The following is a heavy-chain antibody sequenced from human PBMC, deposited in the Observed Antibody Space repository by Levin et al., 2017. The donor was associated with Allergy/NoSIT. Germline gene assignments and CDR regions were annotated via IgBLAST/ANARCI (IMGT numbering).Heavy chain of an antibody. D-gene: IGHD1-26*01. CDR1: GYSFTSFW. V-gene: IGHV5-51*01. J-gene: IGHJ3*01. CDR2: IYPGDSDT. CDR3: ATPGGSGKGKNAFEF. Sequence: PGESLKISCKGSGYSFTSFWIAWVRQMPGRGLEWMGIIYPGDSDTRYSPSFQGQVTISADKSISTAYLQWSSLKASDTAMYYCATPGGSGKGKNAFEFWGQGTMVTVSS.